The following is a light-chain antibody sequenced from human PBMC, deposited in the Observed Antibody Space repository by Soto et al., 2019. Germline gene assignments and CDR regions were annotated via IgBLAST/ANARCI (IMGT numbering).Light chain of an antibody. CDR3: SSYTSSSTPYV. CDR2: EVS. Sequence: QSALIQPPSVSGSPGQSVTISCTGTSSDVGGYNYVSWYQQHPGKAPKLMIYEVSNRPSGVSNRFSGSKSGNTASLTISGLQAEDEADYYCSSYTSSSTPYVFGTGTKLTVL. J-gene: IGLJ1*01. CDR1: SSDVGGYNY. V-gene: IGLV2-14*01.